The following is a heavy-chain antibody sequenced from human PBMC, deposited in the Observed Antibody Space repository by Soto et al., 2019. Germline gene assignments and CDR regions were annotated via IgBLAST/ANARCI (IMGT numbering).Heavy chain of an antibody. Sequence: QVQLVQSGAEVKKPGSSVKVSCKASGGTFSSYAISWVRQAPGQGLEWMGGIIPIFGTANYAQKFQVRVTITADESTSTAYMELSSLRSEYTAVYYCATHPRATITYYYGMDVWGQGTTVTVSS. CDR3: ATHPRATITYYYGMDV. J-gene: IGHJ6*02. CDR1: GGTFSSYA. V-gene: IGHV1-69*12. D-gene: IGHD5-12*01. CDR2: IIPIFGTA.